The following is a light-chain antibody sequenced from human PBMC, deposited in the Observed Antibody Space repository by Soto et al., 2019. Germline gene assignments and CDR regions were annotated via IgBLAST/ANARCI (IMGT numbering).Light chain of an antibody. CDR1: HSINDD. Sequence: MTQSPATLSASPGERVTLSCRASHSINDDVAWYQQKPGQPPTLVMYRSSARAIGIPARFSGSGSGTEFTLTISSLQPDDFATYYCQQYNSYSRTFGQGTKVDIK. CDR3: QQYNSYSRT. CDR2: RSS. J-gene: IGKJ1*01. V-gene: IGKV3-15*01.